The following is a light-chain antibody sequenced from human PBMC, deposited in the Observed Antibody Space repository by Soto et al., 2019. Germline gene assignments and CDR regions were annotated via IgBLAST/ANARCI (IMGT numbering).Light chain of an antibody. CDR2: DVS. Sequence: EIVLTQSPGTLSLSPGERATLSCRSSQSVSSSYLAWYKQKPGQAPRLRIYDVSSRATGIPDRFSGSGSGTDFTLTISRLEPEDFAVYYCQQYGSSPTFGQGTKVEIK. CDR1: QSVSSSY. V-gene: IGKV3-20*01. J-gene: IGKJ1*01. CDR3: QQYGSSPT.